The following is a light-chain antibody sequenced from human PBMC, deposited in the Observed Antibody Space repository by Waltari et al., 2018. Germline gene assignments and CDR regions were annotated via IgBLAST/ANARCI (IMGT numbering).Light chain of an antibody. Sequence: EIVLTQSPGTWSLSQGARTSLSCRASHSVSSKNFAWYQQNPGQAPRLLIYAASSRATGITDSFSGSGSGTDFTLTISRVEPEDFAVYYCQQYANSPRTFGQGTKVEIK. CDR1: HSVSSKN. J-gene: IGKJ1*01. CDR2: AAS. V-gene: IGKV3-20*01. CDR3: QQYANSPRT.